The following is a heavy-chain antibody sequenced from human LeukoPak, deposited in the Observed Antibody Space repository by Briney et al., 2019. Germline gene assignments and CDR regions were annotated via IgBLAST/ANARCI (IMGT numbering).Heavy chain of an antibody. Sequence: GGSLSLSCAASGFTFSSYWMHCVRQAPGKGLVWFSRINPDGSRTSYADSVKGRFTISRDNAKATLYLQMNSLRAEDGAVFYCARVENGQWYFELWGRGTLVPV. CDR2: INPDGSRT. V-gene: IGHV3-74*01. J-gene: IGHJ2*01. D-gene: IGHD2-8*01. CDR3: ARVENGQWYFEL. CDR1: GFTFSSYW.